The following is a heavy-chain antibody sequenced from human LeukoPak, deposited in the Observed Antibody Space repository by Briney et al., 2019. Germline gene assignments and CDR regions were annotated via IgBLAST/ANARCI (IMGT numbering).Heavy chain of an antibody. CDR2: ISGSGGST. CDR1: GFTLSNYA. D-gene: IGHD2-2*02. Sequence: GGSLRLSCAASGFTLSNYAMSWVRQAPGKGLEWVSAISGSGGSTYYADSVKGRSTISRDNSKNTLYLQMNSLRAEDTAVYYCAKELGHFSSTSCYRGFANPFDYWGQGTLVTVSS. V-gene: IGHV3-23*01. CDR3: AKELGHFSSTSCYRGFANPFDY. J-gene: IGHJ4*02.